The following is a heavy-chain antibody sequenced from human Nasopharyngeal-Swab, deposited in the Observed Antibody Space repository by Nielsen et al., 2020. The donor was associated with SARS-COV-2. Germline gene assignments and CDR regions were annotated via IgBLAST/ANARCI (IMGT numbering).Heavy chain of an antibody. CDR1: GGSISRYY. CDR3: ARDSGI. CDR2: IYYSGST. J-gene: IGHJ4*02. V-gene: IGHV4-59*01. Sequence: SETLSLTCTVSGGSISRYYWSWIRQPPGKGLEWIGYIYYSGSTNYNPSLKSRVTISVDTSKNQFSLKLSSVTAADTAVYYCARDSGIWGQGTLVAVSS.